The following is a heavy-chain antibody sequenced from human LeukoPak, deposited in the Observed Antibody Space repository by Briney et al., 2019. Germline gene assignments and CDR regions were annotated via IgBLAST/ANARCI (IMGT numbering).Heavy chain of an antibody. V-gene: IGHV4-61*02. CDR3: ARVRVAVIDAFDI. Sequence: SQTLSLTCTVSGGSISSGSYYWSWIRQPAGKGLEWIGRIYTSGSTNYNPSLKGRVTISVDTSKNQFSLKLSSVTAADTAVYYCARVRVAVIDAFDIWGQGTMVTVSS. J-gene: IGHJ3*02. CDR2: IYTSGST. CDR1: GGSISSGSYY. D-gene: IGHD2-21*01.